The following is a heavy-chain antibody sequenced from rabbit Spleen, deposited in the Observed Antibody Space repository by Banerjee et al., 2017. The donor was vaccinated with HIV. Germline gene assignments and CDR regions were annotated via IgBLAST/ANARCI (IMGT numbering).Heavy chain of an antibody. Sequence: QSLEGSGGGLVQPEGSLTLTCTASGFSFSSSYYMCWVRQAPGKGLEWIACIYAGTTGSTYSASWAKGRFTCSKTSSTTVTLQMTSLTAADTATYFCARDAGTSFSTYGMDLWGPGTLVTVS. D-gene: IGHD8-1*01. CDR3: ARDAGTSFSTYGMDL. J-gene: IGHJ6*01. V-gene: IGHV1S40*01. CDR1: GFSFSSSYY. CDR2: IYAGTTGST.